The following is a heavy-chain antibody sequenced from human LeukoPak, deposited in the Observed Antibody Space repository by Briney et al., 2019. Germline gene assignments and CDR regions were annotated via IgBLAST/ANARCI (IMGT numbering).Heavy chain of an antibody. V-gene: IGHV3-23*01. Sequence: PGGSLRLSCAASGFIFSSYAFNWVRQAPGQGLEWVSGISGTGDSIYYADSVKGRFIISRDNSKNTVYLQMNSLRAEDTAVYYCAKGIVILPPALPSFDYWGQGTLVSVSS. CDR3: AKGIVILPPALPSFDY. D-gene: IGHD3-3*01. CDR2: ISGTGDSI. CDR1: GFIFSSYA. J-gene: IGHJ4*02.